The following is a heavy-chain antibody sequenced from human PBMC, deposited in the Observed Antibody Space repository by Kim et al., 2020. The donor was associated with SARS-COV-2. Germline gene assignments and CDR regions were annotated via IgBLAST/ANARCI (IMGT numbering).Heavy chain of an antibody. V-gene: IGHV1-3*01. Sequence: ASVKVSCKASGYTFTSYAMHWVRQAPGQRLEWMGWINAGNGNTKYSQKFQGRVTITRDTSASTAYMELSSLRSEDTAVYYCARDHPLGSGLPYFDYWGQGTLVTVSS. CDR1: GYTFTSYA. CDR3: ARDHPLGSGLPYFDY. CDR2: INAGNGNT. J-gene: IGHJ4*02. D-gene: IGHD3-10*02.